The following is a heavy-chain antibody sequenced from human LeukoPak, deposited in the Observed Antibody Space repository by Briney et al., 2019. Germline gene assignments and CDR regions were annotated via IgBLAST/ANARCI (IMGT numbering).Heavy chain of an antibody. D-gene: IGHD6-19*01. J-gene: IGHJ1*01. V-gene: IGHV3-21*05. CDR3: TRDFWPFGHWGTSDWD. CDR2: IGYSSDYI. CDR1: GFTFSTSS. Sequence: GGSLRLSCAASGFTFSTSSMNWVRQAPGKGLEWVSYIGYSSDYIQYADSVRGRFTSSRDNADNRLYLQMDSLRPEDTAFSFCTRDFWPFGHWGTSDWDGGQGTLVTVSS.